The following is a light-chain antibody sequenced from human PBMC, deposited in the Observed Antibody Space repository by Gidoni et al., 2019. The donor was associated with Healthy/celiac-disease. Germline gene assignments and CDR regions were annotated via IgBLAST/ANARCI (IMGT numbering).Light chain of an antibody. CDR1: SSDVGGYNY. CDR2: DGS. V-gene: IGLV2-14*01. CDR3: SSYTSRSTLV. Sequence: QSALTQPASVSGSPGQSITISCTGTSSDVGGYNYVTWYQQHPGKASKLMINDGSNRPLQVSNRFSGSKSGNTASLTISGLQAEDEADYYCSSYTSRSTLVFGGGTKLTVL. J-gene: IGLJ2*01.